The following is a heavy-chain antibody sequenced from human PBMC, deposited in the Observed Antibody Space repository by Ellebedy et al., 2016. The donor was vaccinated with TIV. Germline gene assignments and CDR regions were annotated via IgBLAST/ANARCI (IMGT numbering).Heavy chain of an antibody. CDR2: IYYTETT. CDR3: ARPDSFKFYGIDV. CDR1: GGSISSSYY. J-gene: IGHJ6*02. D-gene: IGHD2-15*01. V-gene: IGHV4-39*01. Sequence: SETLSLTCTISGGSISSSYYWGWIRQPPGKGLEWIGSIYYTETTSYSPSLNSRATISVDRSKNPFSLKLNSVTATDTAVYFCARPDSFKFYGIDVWGQGTTVTVSS.